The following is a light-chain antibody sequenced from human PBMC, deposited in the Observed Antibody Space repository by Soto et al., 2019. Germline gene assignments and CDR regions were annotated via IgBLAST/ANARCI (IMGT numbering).Light chain of an antibody. Sequence: AIEMTQSPSSLSASVGDRVTITCRASQGIRNDLGWYQQKPGKAPKLLIYGASRLQSGVPSRFGGSGSGTDFTLTITSLQPEDFATYYCLQDNNYPITFGQGTRLEIK. V-gene: IGKV1-6*01. J-gene: IGKJ5*01. CDR1: QGIRND. CDR2: GAS. CDR3: LQDNNYPIT.